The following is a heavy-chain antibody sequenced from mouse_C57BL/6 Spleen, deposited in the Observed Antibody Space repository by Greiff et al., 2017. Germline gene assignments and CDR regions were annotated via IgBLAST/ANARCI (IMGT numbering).Heavy chain of an antibody. CDR1: GYSFTGYY. V-gene: IGHV1-42*01. J-gene: IGHJ4*01. CDR2: INPSTGGT. CDR3: ARTGSYGEDTAMDY. D-gene: IGHD1-1*02. Sequence: VQLKQSGPELVKPGASVTISCKASGYSFTGYYMNWVKQRPEKSLEWIGEINPSTGGTTYNQKFKAKATLTVDKSSSTSYMQLKSLTTEDSAVYYCARTGSYGEDTAMDYWGQGTSVTVSS.